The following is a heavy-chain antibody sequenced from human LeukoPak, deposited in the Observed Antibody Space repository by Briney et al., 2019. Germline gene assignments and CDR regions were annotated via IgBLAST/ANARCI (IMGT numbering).Heavy chain of an antibody. CDR1: GGSISSSSYY. Sequence: PSETLSLTCTVSGGSISSSSYYWGWIRQPPGKGLEWIGEINHSGSTNYNPSLKSRVTISVDTSKNQFSLKLSSVTAADTAVYYCARGPPPNMDFDYWGQGTLVTVSS. D-gene: IGHD4/OR15-4a*01. CDR3: ARGPPPNMDFDY. J-gene: IGHJ4*02. CDR2: INHSGST. V-gene: IGHV4-39*07.